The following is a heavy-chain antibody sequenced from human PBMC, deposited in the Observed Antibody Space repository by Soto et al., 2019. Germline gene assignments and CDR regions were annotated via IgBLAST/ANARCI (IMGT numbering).Heavy chain of an antibody. CDR2: IWHDGSNK. V-gene: IGHV3-33*01. Sequence: QVQLVESGGGVVQPGRSLRLSCAASGFTFSSYGMHWVRQAPGKGLEWVAVIWHDGSNKYYADSVKGRFTISRVNSKKSRYVQMNSGTAVDAAGYYCARDLRPDTGYRVGEFSGWGQGSLVTVSS. J-gene: IGHJ1*01. D-gene: IGHD3-16*01. CDR3: ARDLRPDTGYRVGEFSG. CDR1: GFTFSSYG.